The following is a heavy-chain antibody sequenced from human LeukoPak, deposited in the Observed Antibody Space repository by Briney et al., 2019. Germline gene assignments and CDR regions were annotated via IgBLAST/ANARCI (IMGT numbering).Heavy chain of an antibody. CDR3: ARGGVTFGGAYYMDV. Sequence: GASVKVSCKASGYSFTGYYIHWVRQAPGQGLEWMGWINPNSGGTNYVQKFQGRITTTRDTSISTAYMELSRLRSDDTAVYYCARGGVTFGGAYYMDVWGKGTTVTVSS. CDR2: INPNSGGT. J-gene: IGHJ6*03. D-gene: IGHD3-16*01. V-gene: IGHV1-2*02. CDR1: GYSFTGYY.